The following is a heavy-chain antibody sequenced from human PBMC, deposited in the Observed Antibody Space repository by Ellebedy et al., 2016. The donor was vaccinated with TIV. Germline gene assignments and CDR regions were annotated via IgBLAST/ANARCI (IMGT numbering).Heavy chain of an antibody. CDR2: IYPYSGGT. CDR3: AALPYISTSSAY. CDR1: GYTLTELS. J-gene: IGHJ4*02. V-gene: IGHV1-2*02. Sequence: ASVKVSCKVSGYTLTELSMHWVRQAPGQGLEWMGWIYPYSGGTNYAQKFQGRVTMTRDTSINTVYMELSALKSDDTAVYYCAALPYISTSSAYWGQGTLVTVSS. D-gene: IGHD6-13*01.